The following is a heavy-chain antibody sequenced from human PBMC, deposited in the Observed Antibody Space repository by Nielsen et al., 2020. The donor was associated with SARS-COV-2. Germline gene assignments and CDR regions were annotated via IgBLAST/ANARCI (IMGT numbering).Heavy chain of an antibody. D-gene: IGHD6-13*01. CDR2: IYYSGST. V-gene: IGHV4-59*01. Sequence: WLRQPPGKGLEWIGYIYYSGSTNYNPSLKSRVTISVDTSKNQFSLKLSSVTAADTAVYYCARDRGIAAAGTSTLHYYYYGMDVWGQGTTVTVSS. CDR3: ARDRGIAAAGTSTLHYYYYGMDV. J-gene: IGHJ6*02.